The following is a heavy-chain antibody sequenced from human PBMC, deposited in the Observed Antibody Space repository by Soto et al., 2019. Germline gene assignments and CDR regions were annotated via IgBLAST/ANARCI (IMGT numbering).Heavy chain of an antibody. V-gene: IGHV1-3*05. J-gene: IGHJ6*02. CDR3: ARDPRYYGMDV. CDR1: GYTFTSYA. CDR2: INAGNGNT. Sequence: QVQLVQSGAEEKKPGASVKVSCKASGYTFTSYAMHWVRQAPGQRLEWMGWINAGNGNTKYSQKFQGRVTITSDTSASTAYMELSRLRSEDTAVYYCARDPRYYGMDVWGQGTTVTVSS.